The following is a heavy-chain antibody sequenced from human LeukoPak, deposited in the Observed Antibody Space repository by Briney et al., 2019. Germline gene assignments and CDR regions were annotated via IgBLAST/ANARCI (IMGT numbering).Heavy chain of an antibody. Sequence: GESLKISCQGSGYAFTDYYIGWVRQMPGKGLEWMGIIYPPDSDTRYSPSFQGQVTISADKSISTAYLQWRSLKASDTAMYFCARQRRYCGGDCYSGYFDYWGQGSLVTVSS. CDR3: ARQRRYCGGDCYSGYFDY. D-gene: IGHD2-21*02. CDR2: IYPPDSDT. CDR1: GYAFTDYY. V-gene: IGHV5-51*01. J-gene: IGHJ4*02.